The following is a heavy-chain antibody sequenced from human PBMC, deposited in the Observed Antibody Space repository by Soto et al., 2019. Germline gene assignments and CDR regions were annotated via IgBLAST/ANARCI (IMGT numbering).Heavy chain of an antibody. CDR3: AKDVVVGATTGLGDYYYYYGMDV. Sequence: CAASGFTFSSYGMHWVRQAPGKGLEWVAVISYDGSNKYYADSVKGRFTISRDNSKNTLYLQMNSLRAEDTAVYYCAKDVVVGATTGLGDYYYYYGMDVWGQGTTVTVSS. CDR1: GFTFSSYG. V-gene: IGHV3-30*18. CDR2: ISYDGSNK. J-gene: IGHJ6*02. D-gene: IGHD1-26*01.